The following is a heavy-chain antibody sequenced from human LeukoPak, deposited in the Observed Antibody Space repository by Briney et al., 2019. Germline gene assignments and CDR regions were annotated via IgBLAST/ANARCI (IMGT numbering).Heavy chain of an antibody. D-gene: IGHD2-2*01. Sequence: PSETLSLTCAVYGGSFSGYYWSWIRQPPGKGLEWIGEINHSGSTNYNPSLKSRVTISVDTSKNQFSLKPSSVTAADAAVYYCARGGGRCSSTSCYRGNWFDPWGQGTLATVSS. CDR2: INHSGST. CDR3: ARGGGRCSSTSCYRGNWFDP. J-gene: IGHJ5*02. CDR1: GGSFSGYY. V-gene: IGHV4-34*01.